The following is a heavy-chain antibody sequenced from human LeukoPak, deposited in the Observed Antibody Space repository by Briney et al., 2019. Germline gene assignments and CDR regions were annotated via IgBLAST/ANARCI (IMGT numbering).Heavy chain of an antibody. CDR3: APYYDSSGYTQGAFDI. CDR1: GFTFSSYA. Sequence: PGGSLRLSWAASGFTFSSYAMSWVRQAPGKGLEWVSSFYRGISTYYADSVQGRFTTSRDHSKNTVYLQMDSLRPEDTAVYYCAPYYDSSGYTQGAFDIWGQGTMVTVS. D-gene: IGHD3-22*01. V-gene: IGHV3-66*02. J-gene: IGHJ3*02. CDR2: FYRGIST.